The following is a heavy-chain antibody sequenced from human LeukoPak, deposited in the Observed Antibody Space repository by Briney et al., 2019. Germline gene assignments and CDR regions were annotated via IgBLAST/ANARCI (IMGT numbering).Heavy chain of an antibody. CDR1: GFIFSTYG. Sequence: GGSLRLSCAASGFIFSTYGLHWVRQAPGKGLEWVAFILYDGVKKYYVDSVKGRFTMSRDDSNRTVYLQMNSLRAEDTAVYYCTRDYYDGSGPFDYWGQGTLVTVSS. V-gene: IGHV3-33*05. CDR3: TRDYYDGSGPFDY. D-gene: IGHD3-22*01. J-gene: IGHJ4*02. CDR2: ILYDGVKK.